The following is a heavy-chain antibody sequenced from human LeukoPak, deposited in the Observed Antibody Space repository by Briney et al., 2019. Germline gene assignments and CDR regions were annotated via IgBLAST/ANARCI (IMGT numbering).Heavy chain of an antibody. V-gene: IGHV4-34*01. J-gene: IGHJ4*02. CDR3: AGHLRWFDY. CDR1: GGSFSGYY. Sequence: PSETLSLTCAVYGGSFSGYYWCWIRQPPGKGLEWIGEINHSGSTNYNPSLKSRVTIPVDTSKNQFSLKLSSVTAADTAVYYCAGHLRWFDYWGQGTLVTVSS. D-gene: IGHD4-23*01. CDR2: INHSGST.